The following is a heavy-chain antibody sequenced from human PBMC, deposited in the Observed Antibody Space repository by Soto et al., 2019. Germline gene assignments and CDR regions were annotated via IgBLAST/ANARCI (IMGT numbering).Heavy chain of an antibody. CDR3: ARDRDGYNPYFDY. D-gene: IGHD5-12*01. CDR1: GFTFSDYY. V-gene: IGHV3-11*01. Sequence: PGGSLRLSCEASGFTFSDYYMAWIRQAPGKGLEWISYISSSGSTIYYADSVKGRFTVSRDNAKNSLYLQMNSLRAEDMAVYYCARDRDGYNPYFDYWGQGTLVTVSS. J-gene: IGHJ4*02. CDR2: ISSSGSTI.